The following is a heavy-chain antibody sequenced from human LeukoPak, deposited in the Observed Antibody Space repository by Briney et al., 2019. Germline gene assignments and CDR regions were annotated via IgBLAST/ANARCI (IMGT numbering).Heavy chain of an antibody. Sequence: ASVKVSCKASGYTFTAYYMHWVRQAPGQGLEWMGWMNPNSGATYYAQKFQGRISMTRDTSITTAYMELSGLISDDKAVYFCASGYGIWGAYHTLTGYFHHWGQGTLVTVSS. CDR1: GYTFTAYY. CDR2: MNPNSGAT. J-gene: IGHJ1*01. V-gene: IGHV1-2*02. CDR3: ASGYGIWGAYHTLTGYFHH. D-gene: IGHD3-3*01.